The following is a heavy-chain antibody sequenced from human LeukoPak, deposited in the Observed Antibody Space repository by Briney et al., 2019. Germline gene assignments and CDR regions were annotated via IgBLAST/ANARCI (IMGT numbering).Heavy chain of an antibody. Sequence: SETLSLTCTVSGGSISSYYWSWIRQPPGKGLEWIGYIYYSGSTYYNPSLKSRVTISVDTSKNQFSLKLSSVTAADTAVYYCARVSGGNSVDYWGQGTLVTVSS. D-gene: IGHD2-15*01. CDR1: GGSISSYY. CDR2: IYYSGST. J-gene: IGHJ4*02. V-gene: IGHV4-59*08. CDR3: ARVSGGNSVDY.